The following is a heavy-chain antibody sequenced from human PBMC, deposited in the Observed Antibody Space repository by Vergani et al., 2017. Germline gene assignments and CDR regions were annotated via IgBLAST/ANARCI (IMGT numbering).Heavy chain of an antibody. CDR3: AREAIPSSAGSTPYAFDI. CDR2: IWYDGSNK. V-gene: IGHV3-33*01. Sequence: QVQLAESGGGVVQPGRSLRLSCAASGFTFSSYGMHWVRQAPGKGLEWVAVIWYDGSNKYYADSVKGRFTISRDNSKNTLYLQMNSLRAEDTAVYYCAREAIPSSAGSTPYAFDIWGQGTMVTVSS. CDR1: GFTFSSYG. J-gene: IGHJ3*02. D-gene: IGHD2-2*01.